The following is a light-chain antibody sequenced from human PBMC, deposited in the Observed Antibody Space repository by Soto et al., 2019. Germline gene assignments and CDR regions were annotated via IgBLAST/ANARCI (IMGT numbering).Light chain of an antibody. CDR3: QESYSTLFS. CDR2: AAS. CDR1: QTVLKY. Sequence: DIQMTQSPSSLSASVGDRVTITCRASQTVLKYLNWYQQKPGIAPSLLIYAASSFQSGVPSRFSGSGSGTESALTITSLQPEDFATYYCQESYSTLFSFGPGTKVDI. J-gene: IGKJ3*01. V-gene: IGKV1-39*01.